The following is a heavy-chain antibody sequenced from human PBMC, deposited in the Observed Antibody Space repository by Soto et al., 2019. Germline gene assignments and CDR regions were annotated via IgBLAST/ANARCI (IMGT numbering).Heavy chain of an antibody. CDR1: GFTFNDYT. Sequence: QVQLVESGGGVVQPGRSLRLSCAASGFTFNDYTMHWVRQAPGKGLEWVAVMSYDGTNEYYADFLKGRFTISRDNSKNTLYLRMNSLRAEDTAVYYCVRDIVATIGGIFAYWGQGTPVTVSS. CDR3: VRDIVATIGGIFAY. J-gene: IGHJ4*02. CDR2: MSYDGTNE. V-gene: IGHV3-30-3*01. D-gene: IGHD5-12*01.